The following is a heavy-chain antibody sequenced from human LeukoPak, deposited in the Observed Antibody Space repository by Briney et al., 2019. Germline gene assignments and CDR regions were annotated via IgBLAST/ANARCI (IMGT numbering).Heavy chain of an antibody. Sequence: IPGGSLRFSCAASGFTFSSYSMNWVRQAPGKGLEWVSSISSSSSYIYYADSVKGRFTISRDNAKNSLYLQMNSLRAEDTAVYYCARLGLRLGEFTPDYWGQGTLVTVSS. CDR1: GFTFSSYS. D-gene: IGHD3-16*01. CDR3: ARLGLRLGEFTPDY. CDR2: ISSSSSYI. V-gene: IGHV3-21*01. J-gene: IGHJ4*02.